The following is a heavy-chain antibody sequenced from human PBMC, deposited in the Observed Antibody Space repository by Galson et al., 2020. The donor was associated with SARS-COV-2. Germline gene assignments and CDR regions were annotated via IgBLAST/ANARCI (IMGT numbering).Heavy chain of an antibody. Sequence: GGSLRLSCAAFGFTFSNYGMHWVRQAPGKGLEWVAVIWYDGSNKYYRDSVKGRFTISRDNSKNTLYLQMNSLRAEDTAVYYCARDPTGGNGYFDYWGQGTLVTVSS. D-gene: IGHD3-16*01. CDR2: IWYDGSNK. CDR1: GFTFSNYG. CDR3: ARDPTGGNGYFDY. V-gene: IGHV3-33*01. J-gene: IGHJ4*02.